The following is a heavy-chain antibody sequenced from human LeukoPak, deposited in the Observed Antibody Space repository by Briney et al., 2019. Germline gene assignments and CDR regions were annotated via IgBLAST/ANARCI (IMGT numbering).Heavy chain of an antibody. CDR1: GFTFSNYW. D-gene: IGHD2-2*01. V-gene: IGHV3-7*01. CDR2: IKQDGSEK. Sequence: GGSLRLSCAASGFTFSNYWMSWVRQAPGKGLEWVANIKQDGSEKFYVDSVKGRFTISRDNAKNSLYLQMNSLRAEDTAVYYCTRNQLLSRYYFDYWGQGTLVTVSS. CDR3: TRNQLLSRYYFDY. J-gene: IGHJ4*02.